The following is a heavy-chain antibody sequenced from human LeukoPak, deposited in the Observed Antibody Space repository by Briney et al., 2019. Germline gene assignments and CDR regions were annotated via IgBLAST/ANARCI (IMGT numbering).Heavy chain of an antibody. J-gene: IGHJ4*02. CDR2: ISNDGSNK. Sequence: GGSLRLSCAASGFTFRTYGMHWVRQAPGKGLEWVAVISNDGSNKNYADSVKGRFAISRDNSKNTLYLQMNSLRAEDTAVYYCAKKVSGTYYKPPDNWGQGTLVTVSS. CDR1: GFTFRTYG. CDR3: AKKVSGTYYKPPDN. D-gene: IGHD3-10*01. V-gene: IGHV3-30*18.